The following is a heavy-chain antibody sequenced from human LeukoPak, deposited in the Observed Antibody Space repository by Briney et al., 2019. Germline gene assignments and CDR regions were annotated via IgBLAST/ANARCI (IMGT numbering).Heavy chain of an antibody. CDR1: GFTFSNYA. CDR3: ARDRDFPRDQLDY. J-gene: IGHJ4*02. D-gene: IGHD2-21*02. V-gene: IGHV3-23*01. Sequence: GGSLRLSCAASGFTFSNYAMSWVRQAPGRGLEWVSAISKTGDATWYPDSVKGRFTISRDKSKNILYLQMNSLRAEDTALYYCARDRDFPRDQLDYWGQGTLVTVSS. CDR2: ISKTGDAT.